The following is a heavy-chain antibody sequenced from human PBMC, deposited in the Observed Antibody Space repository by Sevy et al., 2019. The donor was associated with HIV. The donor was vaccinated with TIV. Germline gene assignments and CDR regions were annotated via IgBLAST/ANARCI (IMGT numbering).Heavy chain of an antibody. V-gene: IGHV3-7*03. CDR1: GFTFSTYW. CDR3: ARDSSSTSCLWGLDV. D-gene: IGHD2-2*01. J-gene: IGHJ6*02. CDR2: IKKDGSEK. Sequence: GGSLRLSCAASGFTFSTYWMSWVRQAPGKGLEWVANIKKDGSEKYYVDSVKGRFTISRDNAKNSLHLQMKSLRAEDTAVYYCARDSSSTSCLWGLDVWGQGTTVTVSS.